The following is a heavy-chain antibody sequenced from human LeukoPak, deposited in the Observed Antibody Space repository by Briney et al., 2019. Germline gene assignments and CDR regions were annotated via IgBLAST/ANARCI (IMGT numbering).Heavy chain of an antibody. J-gene: IGHJ4*02. Sequence: PSGTLSLTCGVSGGSISNTNWWTWVRQPPGKGLEWIGEVNLQGSTNYNPSLKSRVAISVDKSENHISLKLTSATAADTAVYYCARDAAIGAAGVFDSWGQGTLVIVSS. CDR3: ARDAAIGAAGVFDS. V-gene: IGHV4-4*02. D-gene: IGHD6-13*01. CDR2: VNLQGST. CDR1: GGSISNTNW.